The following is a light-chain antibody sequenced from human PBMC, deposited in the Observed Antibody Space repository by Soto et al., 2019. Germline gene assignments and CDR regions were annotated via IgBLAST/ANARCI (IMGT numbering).Light chain of an antibody. CDR3: QQYNDWLYS. CDR2: GSS. Sequence: EIVMTQSPANMSVSPGERVAVSCRASRPVRSNLAWYQQKPGQPPRLLIYGSSTRATGIPARFSGSGSGTEFTLTVTSLQSADIEVYYCQQYNDWLYSFGQGTTVDIK. CDR1: RPVRSN. J-gene: IGKJ2*03. V-gene: IGKV3-15*01.